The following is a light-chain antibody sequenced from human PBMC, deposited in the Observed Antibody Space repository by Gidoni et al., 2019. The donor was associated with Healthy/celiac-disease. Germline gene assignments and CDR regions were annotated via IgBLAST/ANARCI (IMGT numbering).Light chain of an antibody. Sequence: EIVLTQSPVTLSLSPGERATLSCRASQSVSSYLAWYQQKPGQAPRLLIYDASNRATGIPARFSGSGSGTDFTLTISSLEPEDFAVYYCQQRSNWATFGGGTKVEIK. CDR3: QQRSNWAT. CDR2: DAS. J-gene: IGKJ4*01. V-gene: IGKV3-11*01. CDR1: QSVSSY.